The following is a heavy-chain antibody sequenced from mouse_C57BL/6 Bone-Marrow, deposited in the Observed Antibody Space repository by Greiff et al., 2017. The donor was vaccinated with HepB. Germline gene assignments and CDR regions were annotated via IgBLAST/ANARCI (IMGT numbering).Heavy chain of an antibody. CDR2: IDPSDSYT. CDR1: GYTFTSYW. V-gene: IGHV1-69*01. CDR3: ARDCDYCFDY. Sequence: VQLQQSGAELVMPGASVKLSCKASGYTFTSYWMHWVKQRPEQGLEWIGEIDPSDSYTNYNQKFEGKSTLTVDKSSSTAYMQLSSLTSEDSAVYYGARDCDYCFDYWGQGTTLTVSS. J-gene: IGHJ2*01. D-gene: IGHD2-4*01.